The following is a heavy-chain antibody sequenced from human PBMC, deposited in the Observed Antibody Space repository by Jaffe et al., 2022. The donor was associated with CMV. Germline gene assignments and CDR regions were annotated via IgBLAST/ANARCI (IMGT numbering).Heavy chain of an antibody. CDR3: ARHREYYRTLYYFDY. CDR1: GGSISSSSYY. CDR2: IYYSGST. Sequence: QLQLQESGPGLVKPSETLSLTCTVSGGSISSSSYYWGWIRQPPGKGLEWIGSIYYSGSTYYNPSLKSRVTISVDTSKNQFSLKLSSVTAADTAVYYCARHREYYRTLYYFDYWGQGTLVTVSS. D-gene: IGHD3-10*01. V-gene: IGHV4-39*01. J-gene: IGHJ4*02.